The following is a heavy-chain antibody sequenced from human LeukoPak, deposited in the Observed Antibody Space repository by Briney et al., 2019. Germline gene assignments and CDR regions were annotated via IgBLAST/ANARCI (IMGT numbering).Heavy chain of an antibody. CDR3: ARDPNGDYIGTFDM. CDR2: ISGSGGST. CDR1: EFTFSSYG. V-gene: IGHV3-23*01. D-gene: IGHD4-17*01. Sequence: GGCLRLSCAASEFTFSSYGMSWVRQAPGKGLEWISSISGSGGSTQYADSVQGRFAISRDNSKNTLYLQMNSLRVEDTAVYFCARDPNGDYIGTFDMWGRGTMVTVSS. J-gene: IGHJ3*02.